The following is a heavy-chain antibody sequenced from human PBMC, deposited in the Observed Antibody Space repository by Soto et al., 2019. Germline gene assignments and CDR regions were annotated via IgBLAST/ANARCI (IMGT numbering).Heavy chain of an antibody. CDR2: SSATGAGT. Sequence: LRLSCAASGFTFSSYGMTWVRQAPGKGLEWVSFSSATGAGTYYADSVKGRFTISRDNSKNTLYLQMTSLRADDTAVYYCARDRRAGGNYGFYSDFWGQGALVTVSS. J-gene: IGHJ4*02. D-gene: IGHD1-7*01. CDR3: ARDRRAGGNYGFYSDF. CDR1: GFTFSSYG. V-gene: IGHV3-23*01.